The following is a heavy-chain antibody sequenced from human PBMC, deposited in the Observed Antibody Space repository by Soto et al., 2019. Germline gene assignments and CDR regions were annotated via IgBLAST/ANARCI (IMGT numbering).Heavy chain of an antibody. CDR2: ISSDGRKT. Sequence: GGSLRLSCSVSGFTFSSYAMHWVRQAPGQGLEYASSISSDGRKTYYADSVKGRFTISRDNSKNTLYLQMSSLRAEDTAIYYCVKDRYIDYWGQGTLVTVSS. CDR1: GFTFSSYA. V-gene: IGHV3-64D*06. J-gene: IGHJ4*02. CDR3: VKDRYIDY.